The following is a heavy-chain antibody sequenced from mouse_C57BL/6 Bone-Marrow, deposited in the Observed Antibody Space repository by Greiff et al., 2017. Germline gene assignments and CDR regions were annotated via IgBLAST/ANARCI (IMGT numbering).Heavy chain of an antibody. D-gene: IGHD1-1*02. J-gene: IGHJ3*01. CDR2: IYPGSGNT. CDR3: ARGGGAY. V-gene: IGHV1-76*01. CDR1: GYTFTDYY. Sequence: QVQLKESGAELVRPGASVKLSCKASGYTFTDYYINWVKQRPGQGLEWIARIYPGSGNTYYNEKFKGKATLTADKSSSTAYMQLSSLTSEDSAVYCCARGGGAYWGQGTLVTVSA.